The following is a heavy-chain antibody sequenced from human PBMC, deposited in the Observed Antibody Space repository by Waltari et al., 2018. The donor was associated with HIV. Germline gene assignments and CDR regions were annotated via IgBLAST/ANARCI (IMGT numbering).Heavy chain of an antibody. CDR2: IIPTYGTS. CDR3: ARGTYRDHYAFWSGLRTSFDALHT. V-gene: IGHV1-69*12. CDR1: GGTFRNSA. Sequence: QVQLVQSGAEVSKPGSSVRVSCKESGGTFRNSASSWVRQAPGEGLECMGGIIPTYGTSNYAQNFQGRVTITADESTSTAYMELNSLRSEDTAGYFCARGTYRDHYAFWSGLRTSFDALHTWGQGTKVIVSP. J-gene: IGHJ3*02. D-gene: IGHD3-3*01.